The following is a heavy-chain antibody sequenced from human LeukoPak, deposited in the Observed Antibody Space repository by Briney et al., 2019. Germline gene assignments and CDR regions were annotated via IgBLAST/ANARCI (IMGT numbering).Heavy chain of an antibody. CDR2: IIPIFGTA. Sequence: SVKVSCKASGGTFSSYAISWVRQAPGQGLEWMGGIIPIFGTANYAQKFQGRVAITADESTSTAYMELSSLRSEDTAVYYCAVYGDCDSHAFDIWGQGTMVTVSS. J-gene: IGHJ3*02. CDR1: GGTFSSYA. CDR3: AVYGDCDSHAFDI. V-gene: IGHV1-69*01. D-gene: IGHD2-21*02.